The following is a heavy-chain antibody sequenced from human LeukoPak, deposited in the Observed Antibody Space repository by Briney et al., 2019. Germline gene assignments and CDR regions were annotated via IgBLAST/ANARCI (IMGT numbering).Heavy chain of an antibody. CDR1: GGSISSSSYY. J-gene: IGHJ5*02. CDR3: ARPVHTGPWVDTAMASYST. V-gene: IGHV4-39*01. D-gene: IGHD5-18*01. CDR2: IYYSGST. Sequence: SETLSLTCTVSGGSISSSSYYWGWIRQPPGKGREWIGSIYYSGSTYYNPSLKSRVTITVDTSKNQFSLKLSSVTAADTAVYYCARPVHTGPWVDTAMASYSTWGQGTLVTVSS.